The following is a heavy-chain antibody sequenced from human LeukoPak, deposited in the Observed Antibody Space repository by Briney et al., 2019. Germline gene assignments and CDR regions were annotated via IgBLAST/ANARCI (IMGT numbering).Heavy chain of an antibody. V-gene: IGHV4-59*01. CDR2: IYYSGST. D-gene: IGHD5-12*01. Sequence: PSETLSLTCTVSGGSISSYYWSWIRQPPGKGLEWIGYIYYSGSTNYNPSLKSRVTISVDTSKNQFSLKLSSVTAADTAVYYCARVVGSGYDLRGWFDPWGQGTLVTVSS. CDR1: GGSISSYY. J-gene: IGHJ5*02. CDR3: ARVVGSGYDLRGWFDP.